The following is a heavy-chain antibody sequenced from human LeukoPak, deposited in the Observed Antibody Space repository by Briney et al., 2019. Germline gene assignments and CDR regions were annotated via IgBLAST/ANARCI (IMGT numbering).Heavy chain of an antibody. CDR3: VRHEGSISGWPFDY. D-gene: IGHD6-19*01. CDR2: IDPSDSYT. V-gene: IGHV5-10-1*01. Sequence: HGESLKISCKGSGYSFTSYWISWVRQMPGKGLEWMGRIDPSDSYTNYSPSFQGHVTISADKSISTVFLQWSGLKASDTAMYYCVRHEGSISGWPFDYWGQGTLVTVSS. CDR1: GYSFTSYW. J-gene: IGHJ4*02.